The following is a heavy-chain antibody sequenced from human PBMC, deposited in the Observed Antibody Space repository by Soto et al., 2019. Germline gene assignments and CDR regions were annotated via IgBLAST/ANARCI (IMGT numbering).Heavy chain of an antibody. CDR1: GFTFSSYG. V-gene: IGHV3-33*01. D-gene: IGHD6-6*01. Sequence: QVQLVESGGGVVQPGRSLRLSCAASGFTFSSYGMHWVRQAPGKGLEWVAVIWYDGSNKYYADSVKGRFTISRDNSKNTLYLQMNSLRAEDTAVYYCASERQLVPDQYYYYYYGMDVWGQGTTVTVSS. CDR3: ASERQLVPDQYYYYYYGMDV. J-gene: IGHJ6*02. CDR2: IWYDGSNK.